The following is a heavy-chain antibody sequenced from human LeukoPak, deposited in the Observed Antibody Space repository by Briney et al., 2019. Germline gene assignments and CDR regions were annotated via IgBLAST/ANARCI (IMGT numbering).Heavy chain of an antibody. J-gene: IGHJ4*02. CDR2: IFGSGGST. V-gene: IGHV3-23*01. D-gene: IGHD6-19*01. CDR3: AKTTTGYSSVRYAGWPVDY. Sequence: GESLRLSCAASGFTFSSYAMYWVRQAPGKGLEWVSGIFGSGGSTHYADSVKGRFTISRDNYKNTVYLKMNSLRAKEPPVYYCAKTTTGYSSVRYAGWPVDYWGQGTLVTVSS. CDR1: GFTFSSYA.